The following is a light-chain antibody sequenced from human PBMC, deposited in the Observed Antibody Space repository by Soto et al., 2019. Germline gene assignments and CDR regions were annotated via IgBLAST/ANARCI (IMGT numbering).Light chain of an antibody. V-gene: IGLV4-60*02. CDR3: ETWDSNTRV. J-gene: IGLJ2*01. Sequence: QPVLTQSSSASASLGSSVKLTCTLSSGHSSYIIAWRHQQPGKAPRYLMKLEGSGSYNKGSGVPDRFSGSSSGADRYRTISYLHFDDEANYYCETWDSNTRVFGGGTKLTVL. CDR2: LEGSGSY. CDR1: SGHSSYI.